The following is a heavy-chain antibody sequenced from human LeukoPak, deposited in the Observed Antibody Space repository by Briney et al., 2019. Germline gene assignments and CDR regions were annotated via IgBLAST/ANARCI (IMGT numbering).Heavy chain of an antibody. CDR2: ISYDGSNK. CDR1: GFTFSSYA. Sequence: GGSLRLSCAASGFTFSSYAMHWVRQAPGKGLEWVAVISYDGSNKYYADSVKGRFTISRDNSKNTLYLQMNSLRAEDTAVYYCARGKDLWFGEFDYWGQGTLVTVSS. CDR3: ARGKDLWFGEFDY. J-gene: IGHJ4*02. D-gene: IGHD3-10*01. V-gene: IGHV3-30-3*01.